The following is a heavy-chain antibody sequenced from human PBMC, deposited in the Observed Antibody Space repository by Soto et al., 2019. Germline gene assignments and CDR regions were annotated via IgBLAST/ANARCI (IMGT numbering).Heavy chain of an antibody. V-gene: IGHV1-46*03. CDR3: AIGRCSGGSCYPPEAFDI. Sequence: ASVKVSCKASGYTFTSYYMHWVRQAPGQGLEWMGIINPSGGSTSYAQKFQGRVTMTRDTSTSTVYMELSILISEDTAVYYCAIGRCSGGSCYPPEAFDIWGQGTMVTVSS. J-gene: IGHJ3*02. CDR2: INPSGGST. D-gene: IGHD2-15*01. CDR1: GYTFTSYY.